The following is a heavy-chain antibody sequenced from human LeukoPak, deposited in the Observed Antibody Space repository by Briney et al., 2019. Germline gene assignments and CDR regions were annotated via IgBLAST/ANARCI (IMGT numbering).Heavy chain of an antibody. D-gene: IGHD3-10*02. CDR3: AELGITMIGGV. V-gene: IGHV3-23*01. CDR1: GFTLSTYG. Sequence: GGSLRLSCAASGFTLSTYGMSWVRQAPGKGLEWVSAISGSGGSTYYADSVKGRFTISRDNSKNTLYLQMNSLRAEDTAVYYCAELGITMIGGVWGKGTTVTISS. CDR2: ISGSGGST. J-gene: IGHJ6*04.